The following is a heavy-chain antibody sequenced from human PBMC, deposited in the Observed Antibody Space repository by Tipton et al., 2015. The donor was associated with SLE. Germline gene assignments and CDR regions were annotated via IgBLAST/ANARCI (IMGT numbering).Heavy chain of an antibody. D-gene: IGHD3-22*01. CDR1: GGAISRSSYS. J-gene: IGHJ4*02. CDR3: ARPNSSGYYYNY. CDR2: LHYSGNT. V-gene: IGHV4-39*07. Sequence: TLSLTCTVSGGAISRSSYSWGWIRQPPGKGLEWIGSLHYSGNTYYNSSLESRVTLSVDRSKNQFSLKLDSVTAADTAVYYCARPNSSGYYYNYWGQGTLVTVSS.